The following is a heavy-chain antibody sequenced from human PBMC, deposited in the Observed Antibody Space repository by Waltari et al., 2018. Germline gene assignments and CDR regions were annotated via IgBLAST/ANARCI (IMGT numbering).Heavy chain of an antibody. D-gene: IGHD3-10*01. V-gene: IGHV3-23*01. CDR2: ISGSGGST. J-gene: IGHJ4*02. CDR1: GSSFSIYS. Sequence: EVQLLESGGGLVQPVGSLSLSCAASGSSFSIYSIRWARPAPGKGLEWGSAISGSGGSTYYADSVKGRFTISRDNSKNTLYLQMNSLRAEDTAVYYCAKGARWDDSGDFDYWGQGTLVTVSS. CDR3: AKGARWDDSGDFDY.